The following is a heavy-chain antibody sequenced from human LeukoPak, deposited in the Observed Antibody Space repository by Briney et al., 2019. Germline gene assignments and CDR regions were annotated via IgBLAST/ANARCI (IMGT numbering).Heavy chain of an antibody. CDR1: GFTFSSYE. J-gene: IGHJ3*02. V-gene: IGHV3-48*03. Sequence: GGSLRLSCAASGFTFSSYEMNWVRQAPGKGLEWVSYISSSGSTIYYADSVKGRFTISRDNAKNSLYLQMNSLRAEDTAVYYCAKGVYYYGSGSYDIWGQGTMVTVSS. CDR3: AKGVYYYGSGSYDI. CDR2: ISSSGSTI. D-gene: IGHD3-10*01.